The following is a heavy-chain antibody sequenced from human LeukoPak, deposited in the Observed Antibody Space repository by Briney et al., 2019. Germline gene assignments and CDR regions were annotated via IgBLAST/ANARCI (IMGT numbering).Heavy chain of an antibody. CDR1: GFSFSTYA. Sequence: PGGSLRLSCAASGFSFSTYAMHWVRQAPGKGLEWVAVISYDGNNKYYADSVKGRFTISRDNSKNTLYLLKNSLRAEDTAVYYCAREVAGSFDYWGQGTLVTVSS. V-gene: IGHV3-30-3*01. CDR2: ISYDGNNK. CDR3: AREVAGSFDY. D-gene: IGHD6-19*01. J-gene: IGHJ4*02.